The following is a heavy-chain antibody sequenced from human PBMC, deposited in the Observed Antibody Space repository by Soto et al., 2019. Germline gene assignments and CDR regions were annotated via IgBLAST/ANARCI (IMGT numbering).Heavy chain of an antibody. CDR2: IYHSGST. J-gene: IGHJ4*02. CDR1: GGSISSSNW. D-gene: IGHD4-17*01. CDR3: ARVGLRWYQSEDY. V-gene: IGHV4-4*02. Sequence: SETLSLTCAVSGGSISSSNWWSWVRQPPGKGLEWIGEIYHSGSTNYNPSLKSRVTISVDKSKNQFSLKLSSVTAADTAVYYCARVGLRWYQSEDYWGQGTLVTVSS.